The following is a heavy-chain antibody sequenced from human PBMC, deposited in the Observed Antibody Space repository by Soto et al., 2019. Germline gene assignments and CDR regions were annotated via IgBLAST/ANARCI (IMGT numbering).Heavy chain of an antibody. D-gene: IGHD3-10*01. CDR3: ARDGGDGELHFDY. J-gene: IGHJ4*02. V-gene: IGHV3-30-3*01. CDR1: GFTFSSYA. CDR2: ITYDGSNK. Sequence: QVQLVESGGGVVQPGRSLRLSCAASGFTFSSYAMHWVRQAPGKGLEWVADITYDGSNKYYADSVKGRFTISRDNSKNTLYLQMNSLRAEDTAVVYWARDGGDGELHFDYWGQGTLVTVSS.